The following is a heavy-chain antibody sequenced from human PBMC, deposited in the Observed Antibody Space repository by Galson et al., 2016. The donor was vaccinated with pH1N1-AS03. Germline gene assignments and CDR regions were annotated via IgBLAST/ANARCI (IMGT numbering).Heavy chain of an antibody. CDR2: IIGGRTYT. CDR3: ARRYNQVGGPIDV. CDR1: GLIFNDFS. V-gene: IGHV3-11*06. J-gene: IGHJ4*02. Sequence: SLRLSCAAFGLIFNDFSMAWIRQSPGKGLEYISYIIGGRTYTTYADSVKGRFSISRDNPKNSVYLQMNSLGAEDTAVYYCARRYNQVGGPIDVWGQGALVIVSS. D-gene: IGHD2-2*02.